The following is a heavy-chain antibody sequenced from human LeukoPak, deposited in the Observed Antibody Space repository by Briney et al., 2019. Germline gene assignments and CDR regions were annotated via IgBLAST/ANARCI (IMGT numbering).Heavy chain of an antibody. CDR3: AKDLPNWFDP. CDR2: ISWNSGSI. J-gene: IGHJ5*02. Sequence: GRSLRLSCAASGFTFDDYATHWVRQAPGKGLEWVSGISWNSGSIGYADSVKGRFTISRDNSKNTLYLQMNSLRAEDTAVYYCAKDLPNWFDPWGQGTLVTVSS. V-gene: IGHV3-9*01. CDR1: GFTFDDYA.